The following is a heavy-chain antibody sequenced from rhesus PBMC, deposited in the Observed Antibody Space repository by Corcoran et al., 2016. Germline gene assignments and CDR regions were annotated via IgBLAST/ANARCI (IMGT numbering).Heavy chain of an antibody. V-gene: IGHV4S18*01. D-gene: IGHD3-34*01. CDR3: ASPFERGRFEF. CDR1: GGSMSESSF. Sequence: QVRLQESGPGLVKSSETLSLTCAVSGGSMSESSFWTWIRPPPGEGLEWIGKIYAPMCPTNKPSLKSLVTISKDTSSNQFFVKVTSVTAADTDVYYCASPFERGRFEFWGAGILVTVSS. J-gene: IGHJ5-1*01. CDR2: IYAPMCP.